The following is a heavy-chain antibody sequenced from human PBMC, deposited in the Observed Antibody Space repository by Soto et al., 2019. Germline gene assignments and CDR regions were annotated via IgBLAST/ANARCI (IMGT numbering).Heavy chain of an antibody. CDR1: GITYNNYT. V-gene: IGHV3-21*02. CDR2: ISGRSSYI. CDR3: ATTGWRISDY. Sequence: EVRLVESGGGLVKPGGSLRLSCVASGITYNNYTMNWVRQAPGKGLEWVASISGRSSYIYYADSLRGRFTISRDNTKKSLYLKMNNLRAGDTAVYYFATTGWRISDYWGQGTLVTVSS. J-gene: IGHJ4*02.